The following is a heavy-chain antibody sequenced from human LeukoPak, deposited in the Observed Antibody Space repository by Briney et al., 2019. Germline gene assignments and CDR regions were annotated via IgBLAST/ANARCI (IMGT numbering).Heavy chain of an antibody. V-gene: IGHV3-30*02. CDR2: IRSDSSYK. J-gene: IGHJ4*02. CDR1: GFSFRNYG. D-gene: IGHD3-10*01. Sequence: GGSLRLSCVASGFSFRNYGMHWVRQAPGKGLERVTFIRSDSSYKYYADSVKGRFTTSRDNSKSTLDLQMNSLRPEDTALYYCARDRGVSGNYYDYWGQGTLVTVSS. CDR3: ARDRGVSGNYYDY.